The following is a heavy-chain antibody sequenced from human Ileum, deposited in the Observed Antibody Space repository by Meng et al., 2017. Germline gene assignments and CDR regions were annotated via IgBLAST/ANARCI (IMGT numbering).Heavy chain of an antibody. V-gene: IGHV4-4*02. CDR2: ISQESGRT. Sequence: PQEAGPVLVKPAEPLSLTCAVSGDSISSREWWSWVRQPPGKGLEWIGEISQESGRTNYNPSLKSRVTISLDKSKNQFSLNLNSVTAADTAVYYCVRNEGYSLGDWGQGTLVTVSS. D-gene: IGHD2-21*01. CDR3: VRNEGYSLGD. J-gene: IGHJ4*02. CDR1: GDSISSREW.